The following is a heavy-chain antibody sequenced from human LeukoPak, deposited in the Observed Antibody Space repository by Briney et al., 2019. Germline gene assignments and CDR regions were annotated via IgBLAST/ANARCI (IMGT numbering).Heavy chain of an antibody. CDR3: VKGSGVVVTALLDY. CDR1: GFTFSYYA. D-gene: IGHD2-21*02. J-gene: IGHJ4*02. Sequence: PGGSLRLSCSASGFTFSYYAMHWVRQAPGKGLEYVSAISSNGGNTYSADSVKGRFTISRDNSKNTLYLQMSSLRPEDTAVYCCVKGSGVVVTALLDYWGQGTLVTVSS. V-gene: IGHV3-64D*06. CDR2: ISSNGGNT.